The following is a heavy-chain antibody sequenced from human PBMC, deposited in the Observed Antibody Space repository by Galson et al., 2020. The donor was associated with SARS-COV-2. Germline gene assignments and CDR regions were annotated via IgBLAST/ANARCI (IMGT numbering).Heavy chain of an antibody. CDR3: ARSPGITVARTFDY. J-gene: IGHJ4*02. Sequence: SQTLSLICDISGDSVSSNSAAWNWIRQSPSRGLEWLGRTYYRSKWSSDYAVSVKSRITIKPDTSKNQFSLQLNSVTPDDTAVYYCARSPGITVARTFDYWGQGTLVTVSS. CDR1: GDSVSSNSAA. D-gene: IGHD6-19*01. V-gene: IGHV6-1*01. CDR2: TYYRSKWSS.